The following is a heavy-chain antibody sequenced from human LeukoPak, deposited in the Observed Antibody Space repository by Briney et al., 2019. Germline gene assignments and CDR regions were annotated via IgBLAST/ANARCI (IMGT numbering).Heavy chain of an antibody. CDR1: GFTFSGSI. CDR2: IRSKANSYAT. CDR3: TTYGSGRKFDY. J-gene: IGHJ4*02. V-gene: IGHV3-73*01. Sequence: GGSLRLSCAASGFTFSGSIMHWVRQASGKGLEWVGRIRSKANSYATTYAASVKGRFTISRDDSTNTLYLQMNSLKSEDTAVYYCTTYGSGRKFDYWGQGILVTVSS. D-gene: IGHD3-10*01.